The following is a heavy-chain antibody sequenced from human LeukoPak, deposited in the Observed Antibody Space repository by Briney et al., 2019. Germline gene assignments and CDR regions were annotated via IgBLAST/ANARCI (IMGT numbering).Heavy chain of an antibody. CDR1: GFIFSTYS. Sequence: TGGSLRLSCAASGFIFSTYSMNWVRQAPGKGLEWVSYISSSSSTIYYADSVKGRFTISRDNSKNTLYLQMNSLRAEDTAVYYCAKVRMVYEPDLFDYWGQGTLVTVSS. CDR2: ISSSSSTI. V-gene: IGHV3-48*01. CDR3: AKVRMVYEPDLFDY. J-gene: IGHJ4*02. D-gene: IGHD1-14*01.